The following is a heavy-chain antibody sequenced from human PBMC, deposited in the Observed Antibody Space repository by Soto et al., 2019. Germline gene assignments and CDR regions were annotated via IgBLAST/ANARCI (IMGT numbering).Heavy chain of an antibody. V-gene: IGHV1-2*04. CDR1: GYTFTGYY. CDR3: ARVGSLWFGELSAYYYGMDV. J-gene: IGHJ6*02. Sequence: ASVKVSCKASGYTFTGYYMHWVRQAPGQGLEWMGWINPNSGGTNYAQKFQGWVTMTRDTSISTAYMELSRLRSDDTAVYYCARVGSLWFGELSAYYYGMDVWGQGTTVTVSS. CDR2: INPNSGGT. D-gene: IGHD3-10*01.